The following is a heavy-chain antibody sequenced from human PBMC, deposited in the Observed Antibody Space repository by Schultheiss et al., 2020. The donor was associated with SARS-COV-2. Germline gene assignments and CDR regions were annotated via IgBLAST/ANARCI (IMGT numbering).Heavy chain of an antibody. CDR3: ARNGAARDSSGHYYGY. J-gene: IGHJ4*02. Sequence: ASVKVSCKASGYTFTSYAMHWVRQAPGQRLEWMGWISPHNGNTKYAQELQGRVTMTTDTSTSTAYMELRSLRSDDTAVYYCARNGAARDSSGHYYGYWGQGTLVTVSS. D-gene: IGHD3-22*01. V-gene: IGHV1-18*01. CDR1: GYTFTSYA. CDR2: ISPHNGNT.